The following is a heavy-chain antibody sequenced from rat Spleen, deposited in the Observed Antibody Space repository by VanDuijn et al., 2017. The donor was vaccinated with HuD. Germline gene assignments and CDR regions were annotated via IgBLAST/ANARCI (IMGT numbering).Heavy chain of an antibody. D-gene: IGHD1-11*01. V-gene: IGHV5-31*01. CDR1: GFTFNKYW. Sequence: EVQLVESGGGLVQPGRSLTLSCVASGFTFNKYWMTWIRQAPGKGLEWVASITNSGGNTYHRDSVKGRFTISRDNTKSTLGLQMDSLRSEDTATYYCARRHYGYTDYFDYWGQGVMVTVSS. CDR2: ITNSGGNT. CDR3: ARRHYGYTDYFDY. J-gene: IGHJ2*01.